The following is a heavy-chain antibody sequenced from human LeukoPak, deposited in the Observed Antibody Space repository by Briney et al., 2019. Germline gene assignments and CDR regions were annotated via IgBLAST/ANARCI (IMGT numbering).Heavy chain of an antibody. J-gene: IGHJ4*02. Sequence: GGSLRLSCAASGFTFSSYSMNWVRQAPGKGLEWVSSISSSSSYIYYADSVKGRFTISRDNAKNTLYLQMNSLRPEDTAVYYCGREIEAPGKTLDYWGKGTLVTVSS. CDR1: GFTFSSYS. CDR2: ISSSSSYI. CDR3: GREIEAPGKTLDY. V-gene: IGHV3-21*01.